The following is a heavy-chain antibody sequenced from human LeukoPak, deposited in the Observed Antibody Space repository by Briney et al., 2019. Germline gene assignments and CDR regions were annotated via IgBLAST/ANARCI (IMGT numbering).Heavy chain of an antibody. J-gene: IGHJ5*02. CDR2: INPNSGGT. V-gene: IGHV1-2*02. CDR3: ARGYGGWSFGWFDP. CDR1: GYTFTGYY. D-gene: IGHD6-19*01. Sequence: ASVKVSCKASGYTFTGYYMHWVRQAPGQGLEWMGWINPNSGGTNYAQKFRGRVTMTRDTSISTAYMELSRLRSDDTAVYYCARGYGGWSFGWFDPWGQGTLVTVSS.